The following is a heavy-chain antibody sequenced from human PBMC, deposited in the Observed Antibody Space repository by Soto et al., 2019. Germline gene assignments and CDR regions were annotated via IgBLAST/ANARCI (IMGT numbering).Heavy chain of an antibody. D-gene: IGHD2-15*01. CDR3: ARDGGLLGTEGAFYI. V-gene: IGHV1-18*01. CDR1: GYTFTSYG. Sequence: ASVKVCCKASGYTFTSYGISWVRQAPGQGLEWMGWISAYNGNTNYAQKLQGRVTMTTDTSTSTAYMELRSLRSDDTAVYYCARDGGLLGTEGAFYIWGQGTMVTVSS. CDR2: ISAYNGNT. J-gene: IGHJ3*02.